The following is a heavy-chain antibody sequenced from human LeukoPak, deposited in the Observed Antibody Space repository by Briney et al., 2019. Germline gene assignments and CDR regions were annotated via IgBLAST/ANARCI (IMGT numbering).Heavy chain of an antibody. CDR2: ISNSGGSI. CDR3: AKGGYCSSTSCIFDY. CDR1: GFTFSSSV. J-gene: IGHJ4*02. Sequence: GGSLRLSRAASGFTFSSSVMGWVRQTPGKGLEWVSAISNSGGSINYADSVKGRFTISRDNSKNTLYLQMNGLRAEDTAIYYCAKGGYCSSTSCIFDYWGQGTLVTVSS. V-gene: IGHV3-23*01. D-gene: IGHD2-2*01.